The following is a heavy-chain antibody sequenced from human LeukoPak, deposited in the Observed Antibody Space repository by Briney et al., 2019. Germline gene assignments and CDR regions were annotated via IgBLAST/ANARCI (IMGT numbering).Heavy chain of an antibody. CDR1: GYTFTSYY. J-gene: IGHJ3*02. Sequence: ASVRVSCKASGYTFTSYYMHWVRQAPGQGLEWMGIINPSGGSTSYAQKFQGRVTMTRDTSTSTVYMELSSLRSEDTAVYYCARAWGDYLLGDDAFGIWGQGTMVTVSS. D-gene: IGHD4-17*01. V-gene: IGHV1-46*01. CDR3: ARAWGDYLLGDDAFGI. CDR2: INPSGGST.